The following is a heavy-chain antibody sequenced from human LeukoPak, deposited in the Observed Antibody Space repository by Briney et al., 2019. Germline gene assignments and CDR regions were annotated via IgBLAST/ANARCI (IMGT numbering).Heavy chain of an antibody. CDR1: GGTFSSYA. J-gene: IGHJ4*02. CDR3: ARVLDDSPTEYYFDY. CDR2: IIPIFGTA. V-gene: IGHV1-69*13. D-gene: IGHD3/OR15-3a*01. Sequence: GASVKVSCKASGGTFSSYAISWVRQAPGQGLEWMGGIIPIFGTANYAQKFQGGVTITADESTSTAYMELSSLRSEDTAVYYCARVLDDSPTEYYFDYWGQGTLVTVSS.